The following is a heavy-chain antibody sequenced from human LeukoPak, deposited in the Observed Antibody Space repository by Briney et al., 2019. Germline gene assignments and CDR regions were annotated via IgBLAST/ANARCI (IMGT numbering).Heavy chain of an antibody. CDR2: INHSGST. V-gene: IGHV4-39*07. Sequence: SETLSLTCTVSGGSISSSSYYWSWIRQPPGKGLEWIGEINHSGSTNYNPSLKSRVTISVDTSKNQFSLKLSSVTAADTAVYYCAREMGGETWGQGTLVTVSS. CDR1: GGSISSSSYY. J-gene: IGHJ5*02. D-gene: IGHD3-10*01. CDR3: AREMGGET.